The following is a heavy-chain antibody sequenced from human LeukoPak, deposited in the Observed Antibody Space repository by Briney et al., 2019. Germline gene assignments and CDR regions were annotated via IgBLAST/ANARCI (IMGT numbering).Heavy chain of an antibody. J-gene: IGHJ4*02. D-gene: IGHD1-26*01. CDR2: TQYRRAI. CDR1: GGSISSNSYS. V-gene: IGHV4-39*01. CDR3: ARQSSGSYWEHYFDY. Sequence: SETLSLTCTVSGGSISSNSYSWGWIRQPPGKGLEWIGSTQYRRAIYHNPSLKGRASISMDTSTNQFSLNVIAVTAADTAVYYCARQSSGSYWEHYFDYWGQGTLVTVSS.